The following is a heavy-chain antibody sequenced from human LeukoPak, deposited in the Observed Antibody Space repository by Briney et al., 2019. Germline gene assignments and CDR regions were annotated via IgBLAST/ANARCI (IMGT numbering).Heavy chain of an antibody. CDR2: IYYSGST. CDR3: ARHYNYYDGSGPFDY. Sequence: PSETLSLTCTVSGGSISSSSYYWGWIRQPPGKGLEWIGSIYYSGSTYYNPSLKSRVTISVDTSNNQFSLKLNSVTAADAAVYYCARHYNYYDGSGPFDYWGQGTLVTVSS. D-gene: IGHD3-22*01. V-gene: IGHV4-39*01. CDR1: GGSISSSSYY. J-gene: IGHJ4*02.